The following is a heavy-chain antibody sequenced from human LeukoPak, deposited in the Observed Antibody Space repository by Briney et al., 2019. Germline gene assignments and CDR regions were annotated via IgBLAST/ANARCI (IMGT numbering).Heavy chain of an antibody. D-gene: IGHD5-18*01. CDR2: IKQDGSEE. CDR3: ARDTRGYSYGYSLYYMDV. CDR1: GFTFSSYW. Sequence: GGSLRLSCAASGFTFSSYWMSWVRQAPGKGLEWVANIKQDGSEEYYVDSVKGRFTISRDNAKNSLYLQMNSLRAEDTAVYYCARDTRGYSYGYSLYYMDVWDTGTTVTVSS. J-gene: IGHJ6*03. V-gene: IGHV3-7*01.